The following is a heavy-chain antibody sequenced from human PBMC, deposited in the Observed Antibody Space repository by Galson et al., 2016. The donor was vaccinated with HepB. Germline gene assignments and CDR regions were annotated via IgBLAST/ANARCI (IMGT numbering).Heavy chain of an antibody. V-gene: IGHV3-30*18. CDR2: ISYDGNKE. J-gene: IGHJ6*02. CDR3: AKVGPLEDNISGYGYYYYYYAMDV. D-gene: IGHD3-3*01. Sequence: SLRLSCAASGFTFSTYAMHWVRQAPGKGLEWVAVISYDGNKEFYADSVKGRFTISRDNSKSTLSLQMNSLRDEDTAVYYCAKVGPLEDNISGYGYYYYYYAMDVWGQGTTVTVSS. CDR1: GFTFSTYA.